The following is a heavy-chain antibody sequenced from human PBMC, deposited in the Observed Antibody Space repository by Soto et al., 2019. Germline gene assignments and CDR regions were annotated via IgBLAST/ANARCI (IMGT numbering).Heavy chain of an antibody. D-gene: IGHD3-22*01. CDR3: ASLPSYYYDSSGSLNWFDP. J-gene: IGHJ5*02. CDR2: ISYDGSNK. Sequence: GGSLRLSCAASGFTFSSYAMHWVRQAPGKGLEWVAVISYDGSNKYYADSVKGRSTISRDNSKYTLYLQMNSLRAEDTAVYYCASLPSYYYDSSGSLNWFDPWGQGTLVTVSS. CDR1: GFTFSSYA. V-gene: IGHV3-30-3*01.